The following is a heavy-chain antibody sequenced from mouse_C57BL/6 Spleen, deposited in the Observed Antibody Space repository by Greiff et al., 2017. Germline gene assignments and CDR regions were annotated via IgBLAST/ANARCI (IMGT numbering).Heavy chain of an antibody. CDR3: ARTGTDYFDY. CDR2: IYWDDDN. Sequence: QVTLKESGPGILQSSQTLSLTCSFSGFSLSTSGMGVSWIRQPPGKGLEWLAHIYWDDDNSYNPFLKSRITISKATSRNQVFLMITSVDTADTATYYCARTGTDYFDYWGQGTTLTVSS. J-gene: IGHJ2*01. CDR1: GFSLSTSGMG. V-gene: IGHV8-12*01. D-gene: IGHD4-1*01.